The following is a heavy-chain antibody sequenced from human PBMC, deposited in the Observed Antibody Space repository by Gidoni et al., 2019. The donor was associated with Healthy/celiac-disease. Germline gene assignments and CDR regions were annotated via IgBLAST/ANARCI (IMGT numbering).Heavy chain of an antibody. CDR3: AKWIVVPAARVAFDI. V-gene: IGHV3-23*01. J-gene: IGHJ3*02. D-gene: IGHD2-2*01. CDR1: GFTCSSYA. CDR2: ISRSGVST. Sequence: EVKLLESGGGLVQPGGSLRISCAAAGFTCSSYALSWVRQDPGKGLGWVSAISRSGVSTSYADSVKGRFTISRDNSKTTLFLQMNSLRAEDTAVYYCAKWIVVPAARVAFDIWGQGTMVTVSS.